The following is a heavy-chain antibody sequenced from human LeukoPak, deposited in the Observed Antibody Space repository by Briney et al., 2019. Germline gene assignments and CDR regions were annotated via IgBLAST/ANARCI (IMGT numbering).Heavy chain of an antibody. Sequence: ASAKVSCKASGYTFTGYYIHWVRQAPGQGLEWMGWINPNSGGTNYAQKFQGRVTMTRDTSTTYMELSRLTSDDTAVYYCARAYSGYEAFNYWGQGALVTVSS. CDR1: GYTFTGYY. CDR3: ARAYSGYEAFNY. J-gene: IGHJ4*02. CDR2: INPNSGGT. D-gene: IGHD5-12*01. V-gene: IGHV1-2*02.